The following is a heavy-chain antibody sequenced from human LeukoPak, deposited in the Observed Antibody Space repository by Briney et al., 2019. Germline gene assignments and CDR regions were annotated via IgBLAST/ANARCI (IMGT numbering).Heavy chain of an antibody. J-gene: IGHJ3*01. V-gene: IGHV1-2*02. CDR2: INPNSGGT. D-gene: IGHD3-22*01. CDR1: GYTFTGYY. Sequence: ASVKVSCKASGYTFTGYYMHWVRQAPGQGLEWMGWINPNSGGTNYAQKFQGRVTITRNTSISTAYMELSSLISEDTAVYYCVRGARTFYYDSSGYHEPDAFDFWGQGTMVTVSS. CDR3: VRGARTFYYDSSGYHEPDAFDF.